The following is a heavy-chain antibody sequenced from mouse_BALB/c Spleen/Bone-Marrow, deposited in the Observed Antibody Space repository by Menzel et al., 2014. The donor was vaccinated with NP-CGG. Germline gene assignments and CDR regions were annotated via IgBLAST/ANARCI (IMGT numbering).Heavy chain of an antibody. D-gene: IGHD1-1*01. J-gene: IGHJ3*01. CDR2: IWRGGTT. CDR1: GFSLTNYG. V-gene: IGHV2-5-1*01. CDR3: AKGHYGSSPFAY. Sequence: QVQLKESGPSLVQPSQSLSITCTVSGFSLTNYGIYWVRQSPGKGLEWLGVIWRGGTTDYNAAFMSRLSIIKDNSKSQVFFKMNSRQADDTAIYYCAKGHYGSSPFAYWGQGTLVTVSA.